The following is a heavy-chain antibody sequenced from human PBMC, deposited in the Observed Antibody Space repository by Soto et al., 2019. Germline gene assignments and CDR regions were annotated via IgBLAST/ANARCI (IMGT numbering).Heavy chain of an antibody. CDR2: INAYNGNT. Sequence: QVQLVQSGAEVKKPGASVKVSCKASGYTFNSYGISWVRQAPGQGLEWMGWINAYNGNTKYAQKVQGRVIMTTDTSTSTAYMELRSLRFDDTAVYYCARDPALGGPFDYWGQGTLVTVSS. V-gene: IGHV1-18*01. D-gene: IGHD3-16*01. J-gene: IGHJ4*02. CDR3: ARDPALGGPFDY. CDR1: GYTFNSYG.